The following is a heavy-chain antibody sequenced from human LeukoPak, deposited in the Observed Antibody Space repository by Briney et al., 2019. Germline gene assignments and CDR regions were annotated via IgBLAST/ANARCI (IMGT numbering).Heavy chain of an antibody. D-gene: IGHD3-10*01. J-gene: IGHJ4*02. CDR1: GFTFSSYW. CDR3: TRTLHYYGSGSYPKGYYFDY. V-gene: IGHV3-74*01. Sequence: GGSLRLSCAASGFTFSSYWMRWVRQAPGKGLVWVSRIISDGSSTSYADSVKGRFTISRDNAKNTLYLQMNSLKTEDTAVYYCTRTLHYYGSGSYPKGYYFDYWGQGTLVTVSS. CDR2: IISDGSST.